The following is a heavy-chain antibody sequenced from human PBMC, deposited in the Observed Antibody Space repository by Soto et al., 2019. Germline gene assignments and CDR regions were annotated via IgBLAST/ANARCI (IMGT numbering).Heavy chain of an antibody. CDR3: ASAGYGKIDDAFDI. CDR2: IYYSGGT. Sequence: PSETLSLTCTVSGGSISSGDYYWSWIRQPRGKGLEWIGYIYYSGGTYYNPSLKSRVTISVDTSKNQFSLKLSSVTAADTAVYYCASAGYGKIDDAFDIWGQGTMVTVSS. V-gene: IGHV4-30-4*01. J-gene: IGHJ3*02. D-gene: IGHD5-18*01. CDR1: GGSISSGDYY.